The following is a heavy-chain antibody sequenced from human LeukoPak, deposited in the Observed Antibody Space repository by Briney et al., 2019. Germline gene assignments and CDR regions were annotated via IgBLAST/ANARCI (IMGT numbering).Heavy chain of an antibody. Sequence: PSETLSLTCAVSGGSISSGGYSWSWIRQPPGKGLEWIGYIYHSGSTYYNPSLKSRVTISVDRSKNQFSLKLSSVTAADTAVYYSARDVQWDARTYYFDYWGQGTLVTVSS. CDR3: ARDVQWDARTYYFDY. J-gene: IGHJ4*02. CDR2: IYHSGST. V-gene: IGHV4-30-2*01. D-gene: IGHD1-26*01. CDR1: GGSISSGGYS.